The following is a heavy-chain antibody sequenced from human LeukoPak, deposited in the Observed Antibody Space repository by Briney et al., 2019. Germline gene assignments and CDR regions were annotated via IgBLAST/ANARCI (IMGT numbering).Heavy chain of an antibody. D-gene: IGHD7-27*01. CDR1: GYTFTSYD. J-gene: IGHJ4*02. CDR2: MSPNSGDT. V-gene: IGHV1-8*01. Sequence: ASVKVSCKASGYTFTSYDFNWVRQATGQRPEWMGWMSPNSGDTGYAQKFLDRVTMTRNTSISTAYMELSSLRSDDTAVYYCARGPPNWGYDYWGPGTLVTVSS. CDR3: ARGPPNWGYDY.